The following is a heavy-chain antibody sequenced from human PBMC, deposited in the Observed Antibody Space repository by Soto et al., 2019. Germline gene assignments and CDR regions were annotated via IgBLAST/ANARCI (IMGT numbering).Heavy chain of an antibody. Sequence: PSETLSLTCAVYGGSFGGYYWSWIRQPPGKGLEWIGEINHSGSTNYNPSLKSRVTISVDTSKNQFSLKLSSVTAADTAVYYCARWDQQWLDNWFDPWGQGTLVTVSS. CDR3: ARWDQQWLDNWFDP. D-gene: IGHD6-19*01. CDR2: INHSGST. CDR1: GGSFGGYY. V-gene: IGHV4-34*01. J-gene: IGHJ5*02.